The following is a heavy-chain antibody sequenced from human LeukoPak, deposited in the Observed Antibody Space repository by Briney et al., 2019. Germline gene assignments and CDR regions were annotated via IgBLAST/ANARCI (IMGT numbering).Heavy chain of an antibody. CDR2: IWYDGGNK. V-gene: IGHV3-33*08. CDR3: ARDGRLRLGELSFSSSSLDY. Sequence: GGSLRLSCAASGFTFSSYGMHWVRQAPGKGLEWVAVIWYDGGNKYYADSEKGRFTISRDNSKNTLYLQMNSLRAEDTAVYYCARDGRLRLGELSFSSSSLDYWGQGTLVTVSS. CDR1: GFTFSSYG. J-gene: IGHJ4*02. D-gene: IGHD3-16*02.